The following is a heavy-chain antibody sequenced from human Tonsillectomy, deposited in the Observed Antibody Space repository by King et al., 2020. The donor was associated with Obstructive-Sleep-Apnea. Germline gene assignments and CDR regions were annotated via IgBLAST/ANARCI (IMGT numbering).Heavy chain of an antibody. CDR1: GFTFSSYG. J-gene: IGHJ4*02. CDR3: AKDAAITGTLDY. Sequence: VQLVESGGGVVQPGRSLRLSCEASGFTFSSYGMHWVRQAPGKGLEWGSFIRYDGNNKYFAGSVKGRFTISRDNPKNTLYLQLDDWRTEDTAGYYCAKDAAITGTLDYWGQGILVTVSS. CDR2: IRYDGNNK. D-gene: IGHD1-7*01. V-gene: IGHV3-30*02.